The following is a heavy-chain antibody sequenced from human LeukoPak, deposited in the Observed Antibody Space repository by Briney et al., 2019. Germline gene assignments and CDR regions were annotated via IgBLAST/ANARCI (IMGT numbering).Heavy chain of an antibody. CDR3: ARDRTSTVWYFDL. J-gene: IGHJ2*01. CDR1: GFTFSDHH. D-gene: IGHD4-17*01. CDR2: ISSSGSTT. Sequence: PGGSLRLSCAASGFTFSDHHMSWIRQAPGKGLEWVSYISSSGSTTDYADSVKGRFTISRDNAKNSLYLQMNSLRAEDTAVYYCARDRTSTVWYFDLWGRGTQVTVSS. V-gene: IGHV3-11*01.